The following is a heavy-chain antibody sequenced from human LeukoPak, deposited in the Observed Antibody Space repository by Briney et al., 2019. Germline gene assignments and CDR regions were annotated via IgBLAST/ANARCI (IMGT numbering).Heavy chain of an antibody. Sequence: GASVKVSCKASGYTFTSYYMYWVRQAPGQGLEWMGIINPSGGSTSYAQKFQGRVTMTRDTSTSTVYMELSSLRSEDTAVYYCASESSGWYGNYWGQGTLVTVSS. CDR1: GYTFTSYY. D-gene: IGHD6-19*01. CDR3: ASESSGWYGNY. CDR2: INPSGGST. J-gene: IGHJ4*02. V-gene: IGHV1-46*01.